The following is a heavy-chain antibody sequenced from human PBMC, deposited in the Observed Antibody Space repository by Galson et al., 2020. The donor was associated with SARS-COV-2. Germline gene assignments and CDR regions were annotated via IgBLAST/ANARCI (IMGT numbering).Heavy chain of an antibody. CDR2: IDWDDDK. V-gene: IGHV2-70*11. Sequence: QTLSLTCTFSGFSLSTSGMCVSWIRQPPGKALEWLARIDWDDDKYYSTSLKTRLTISKDTSKNQVVLTMTNMDPVDTATYYCARMSAGYYPSFDYWGQGTLVTVSS. CDR1: GFSLSTSGMC. CDR3: ARMSAGYYPSFDY. D-gene: IGHD3-22*01. J-gene: IGHJ4*02.